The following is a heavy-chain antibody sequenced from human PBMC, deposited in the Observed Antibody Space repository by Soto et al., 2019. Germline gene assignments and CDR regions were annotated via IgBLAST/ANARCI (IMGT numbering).Heavy chain of an antibody. J-gene: IGHJ5*02. V-gene: IGHV1-18*04. D-gene: IGHD3-3*01. CDR3: ARPLGGSGDFWFDP. CDR1: GYTFTNYP. CDR2: ISSYTGYK. Sequence: VASVKVSCKASGYTFTNYPMGWVRQAPGQGLEWVGWISSYTGYKNYEQKFQGRVTMTTDTSTSTAYMELRSLRSDDTAVYYCARPLGGSGDFWFDPWGQGTLVTVSS.